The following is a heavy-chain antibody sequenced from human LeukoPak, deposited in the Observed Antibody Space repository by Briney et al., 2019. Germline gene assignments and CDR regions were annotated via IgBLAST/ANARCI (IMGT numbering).Heavy chain of an antibody. CDR1: GFAFSSYA. J-gene: IGHJ3*02. V-gene: IGHV3-21*01. D-gene: IGHD1-26*01. Sequence: PGGSLRLSCTASGFAFSSYAMSWVRQAPGKGLEWVSSISSSSSYIYYADSVKGRFTISRDNAKNSLYLQMNSLRAEDTAVYYCARAVVGSPHAFDIWGQGTMVTVSS. CDR2: ISSSSSYI. CDR3: ARAVVGSPHAFDI.